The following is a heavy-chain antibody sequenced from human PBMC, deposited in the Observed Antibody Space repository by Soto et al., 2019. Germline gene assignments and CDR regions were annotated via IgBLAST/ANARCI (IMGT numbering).Heavy chain of an antibody. V-gene: IGHV3-11*01. CDR3: ASPTVTPHYGMDV. D-gene: IGHD4-17*01. Sequence: QVELVESGGGLVKPGGSLRLSCAASGFTCSDYYMSWIRQAPGKGLEWVSYISSSGSTIYYADSVKGRFTISRDNAKNSLYLQMNSLRAQDTAVYYCASPTVTPHYGMDVWGQGPRSPSP. CDR2: ISSSGSTI. CDR1: GFTCSDYY. J-gene: IGHJ6*02.